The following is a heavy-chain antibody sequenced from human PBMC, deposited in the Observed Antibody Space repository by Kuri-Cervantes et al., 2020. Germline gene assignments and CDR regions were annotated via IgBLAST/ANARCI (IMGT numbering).Heavy chain of an antibody. CDR3: ARRSVPDP. Sequence: GESLKISCAASGFTFSSHAMSWVRQAPAKGLEWFSAISASGGSTYYADSVKGRFTISRDNAKNSLYLQMNSLRAEDTAVYYCARRSVPDPWGQGTLVTVSS. V-gene: IGHV3-23*01. J-gene: IGHJ5*02. CDR2: ISASGGST. CDR1: GFTFSSHA.